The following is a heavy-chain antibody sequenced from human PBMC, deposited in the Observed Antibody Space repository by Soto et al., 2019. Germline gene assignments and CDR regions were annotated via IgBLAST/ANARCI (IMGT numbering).Heavy chain of an antibody. CDR2: IYYTGTT. CDR1: GGSISSSSYY. J-gene: IGHJ4*02. D-gene: IGHD6-19*01. Sequence: WETLSLTCTVSGGSISSSSYYWGWIRQPPGKGLEWIGRIYYTGTTYYNPSLKSRVTISVDTSKNQFSLKLSSVTAADTAVYYCARHSFYSSAWSGFDYWGQGTLVTVSS. CDR3: ARHSFYSSAWSGFDY. V-gene: IGHV4-39*01.